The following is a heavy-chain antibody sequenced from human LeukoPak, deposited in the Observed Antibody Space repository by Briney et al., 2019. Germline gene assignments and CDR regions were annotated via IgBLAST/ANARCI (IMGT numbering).Heavy chain of an antibody. D-gene: IGHD5-18*01. J-gene: IGHJ6*03. V-gene: IGHV1-2*02. CDR2: INPNSGAT. CDR3: ARDGTTMGYYYMDV. CDR1: GYTFTGYY. Sequence: GASVKVSCKASGYTFTGYYMHWVRQAPGQGLEWMGWINPNSGATNYAQRFQGRVTMTWDTSISTAYMELSRLRSDDTAVYYCARDGTTMGYYYMDVWGKGTTVTVSS.